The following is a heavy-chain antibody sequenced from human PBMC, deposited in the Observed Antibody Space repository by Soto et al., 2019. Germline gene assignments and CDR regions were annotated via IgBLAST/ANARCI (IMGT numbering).Heavy chain of an antibody. Sequence: SETLSLTCTVSVVSISSSSYYWGWIRQTPGKGLEWIGTIYFSGSTYYNPSLKSRVTISVDRSKNQFSLNLTSVTAADTAVYYCARHGSYWGPGTLVTVSS. CDR3: ARHGSY. CDR1: VVSISSSSYY. CDR2: IYFSGST. V-gene: IGHV4-39*01. J-gene: IGHJ4*02.